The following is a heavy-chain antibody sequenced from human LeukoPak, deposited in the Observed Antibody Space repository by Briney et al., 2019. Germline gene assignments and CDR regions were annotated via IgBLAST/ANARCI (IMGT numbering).Heavy chain of an antibody. CDR2: INNNGGAT. CDR3: VKAKVGATFDS. Sequence: GGSLRISCSASGFTFSSYSMDWVRQAPGKGPEYVSGINNNGGATQYVDSVKGRFTISRDNSKNTVYLQMSSLRPEDTAVYYCVKAKVGATFDSWGQGTLVTVSS. V-gene: IGHV3-64D*06. CDR1: GFTFSSYS. D-gene: IGHD1-26*01. J-gene: IGHJ4*02.